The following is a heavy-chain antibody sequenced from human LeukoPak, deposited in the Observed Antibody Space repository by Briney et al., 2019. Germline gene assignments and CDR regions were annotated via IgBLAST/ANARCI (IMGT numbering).Heavy chain of an antibody. CDR1: GGTFSSYA. CDR2: IIPIFGTA. Sequence: GSSVKVSFKASGGTFSSYAISWVRQAPCQGLEWMGGIIPIFGTANYAQKFQGRVTITADESTSTAYMELSSLRSEDTAVYYCARERDSGDYYMDVWGKGTTVTISS. J-gene: IGHJ6*03. CDR3: ARERDSGDYYMDV. D-gene: IGHD3-10*01. V-gene: IGHV1-69*01.